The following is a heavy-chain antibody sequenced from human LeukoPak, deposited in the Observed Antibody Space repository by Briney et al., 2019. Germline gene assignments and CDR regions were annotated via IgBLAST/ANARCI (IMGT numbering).Heavy chain of an antibody. CDR2: IYYSGST. V-gene: IGHV4-59*01. Sequence: PSETLSLTCTVSGGSISSYYWSWIRQPPGKGLEWIGYIYYSGSTNYNPSLKSRVTISVDTSKNQFSLKLSSVTAADTAVYYCANIAAAGSRGFDYWGQGTLVTVSS. D-gene: IGHD6-13*01. CDR1: GGSISSYY. J-gene: IGHJ4*02. CDR3: ANIAAAGSRGFDY.